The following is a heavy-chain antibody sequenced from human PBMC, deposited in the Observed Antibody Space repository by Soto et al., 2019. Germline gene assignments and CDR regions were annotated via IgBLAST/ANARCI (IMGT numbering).Heavy chain of an antibody. D-gene: IGHD3-3*01. V-gene: IGHV3-15*01. CDR3: TTGFTTGPPLYYDGDV. Sequence: PGGSLRLSCAAPGFTFSNAWMSWVRQAPGKGLEWVGRIKSKTDGGTTDYAAPVKGRFTISRDDSKNTLYLQMNSLKTEDTAVYYCTTGFTTGPPLYYDGDVWGQGTTVTVSS. CDR2: IKSKTDGGTT. CDR1: GFTFSNAW. J-gene: IGHJ6*02.